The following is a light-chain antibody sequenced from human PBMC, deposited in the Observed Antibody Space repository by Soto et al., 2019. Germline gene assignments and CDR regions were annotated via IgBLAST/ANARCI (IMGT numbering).Light chain of an antibody. J-gene: IGKJ4*01. CDR3: QQRGNWPLT. CDR2: DAS. V-gene: IGKV3-11*01. Sequence: ELVLTQSPGTLSLSPGERATLSCRASQSVSNNYLAWYQQKPGQAPRLLIYDASNRATGIPARFSGSGSGTDGTITISSLETEDGAVYYCQQRGNWPLTFGGGTKVDI. CDR1: QSVSNNY.